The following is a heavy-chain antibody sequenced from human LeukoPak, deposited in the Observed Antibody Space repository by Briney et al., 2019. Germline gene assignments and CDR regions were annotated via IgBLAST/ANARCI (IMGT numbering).Heavy chain of an antibody. V-gene: IGHV4-30-2*01. CDR3: ARGGNDVEYSSSAGWFDP. J-gene: IGHJ5*02. CDR2: IYHSGST. D-gene: IGHD6-6*01. CDR1: GGSISSGGYY. Sequence: SQTLSLTCTVSGGSISSGGYYWSWIRQPPGKGLEWIGYIYHSGSTYYNPSLKSRVTISVDRSKNQFSLKLSSVTAADTAVYYCARGGNDVEYSSSAGWFDPWGQGTLVTVSS.